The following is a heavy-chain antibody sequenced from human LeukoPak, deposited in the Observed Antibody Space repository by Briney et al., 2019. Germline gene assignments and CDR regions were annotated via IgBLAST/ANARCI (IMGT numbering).Heavy chain of an antibody. CDR2: ISGSGGST. J-gene: IGHJ5*02. D-gene: IGHD2-21*01. CDR3: AKDKVISDNWFDP. CDR1: GFTFSSYG. V-gene: IGHV3-23*01. Sequence: GGSLRLSCAASGFTFSSYGMNWVRQAPGKGLEWVSTISGSGGSTYYADSVKGRFTISRDNSKNTLYLQMNSLRAEDTAVYYCAKDKVISDNWFDPWGQGTLVTVSS.